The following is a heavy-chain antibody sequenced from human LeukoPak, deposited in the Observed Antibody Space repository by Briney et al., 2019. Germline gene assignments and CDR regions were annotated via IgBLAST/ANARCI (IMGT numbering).Heavy chain of an antibody. CDR1: GFTVSSNY. Sequence: GGSLRLSCAASGFTVSSNYMSWVRQAPGKGLEWVSLIYSGGGTNYADSVKGRFTISRDNSKNTLYLQMNSLRAEDTAVYYCASPYYYASGSFDVWGQGTLVTVSS. CDR2: IYSGGGT. J-gene: IGHJ4*02. V-gene: IGHV3-53*01. CDR3: ASPYYYASGSFDV. D-gene: IGHD3-10*01.